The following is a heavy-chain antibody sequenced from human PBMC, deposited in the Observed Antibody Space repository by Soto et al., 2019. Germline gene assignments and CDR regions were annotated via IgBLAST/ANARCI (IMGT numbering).Heavy chain of an antibody. V-gene: IGHV1-2*02. CDR1: GYPVTAYY. J-gene: IGHJ3*02. CDR3: ARGGGVGVAGSAAFDM. D-gene: IGHD3-3*01. CDR2: INPATGAA. Sequence: QLHLVQSGAVVKKPGASVTVSCSASGYPVTAYYMHWVRQAPGRGLEWMGGINPATGAAKYTQTFRGRVTMTRDTSTSTVFMDLGGLTSEYTSVFSGARGGGVGVAGSAAFDMWGQGTLVTVSS.